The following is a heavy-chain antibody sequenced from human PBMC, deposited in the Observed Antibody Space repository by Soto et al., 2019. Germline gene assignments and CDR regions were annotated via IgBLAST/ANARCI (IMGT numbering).Heavy chain of an antibody. D-gene: IGHD2-2*01. CDR2: ISSNGGST. V-gene: IGHV3-64D*08. CDR3: VKVDCSSTSCYPHAFDI. J-gene: IGHJ3*02. CDR1: GFTFSSYA. Sequence: PGGSLSLSCSASGFTFSSYAMHWVRQAPGKGLEYVSAISSNGGSTYYADSVKGRFTISRDNSKNTLYLQMSSLRAEDTAVYYCVKVDCSSTSCYPHAFDIWGQGTMVTVSS.